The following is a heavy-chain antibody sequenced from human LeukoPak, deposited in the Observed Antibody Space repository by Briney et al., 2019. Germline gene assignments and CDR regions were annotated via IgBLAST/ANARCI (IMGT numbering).Heavy chain of an antibody. CDR1: GGSISSYY. J-gene: IGHJ4*02. V-gene: IGHV4-59*01. D-gene: IGHD3-10*01. CDR2: IYYSGST. Sequence: SETLSLTCTVSGGSISSYYWSWIRQPPGKGLEWIGYIYYSGSTNYNPSLKSRVTMSVDTSKNQFSLKLSSVTAADTAVYYCARAGTYYYGSGSYYPDFDYWGQGTLVTVSS. CDR3: ARAGTYYYGSGSYYPDFDY.